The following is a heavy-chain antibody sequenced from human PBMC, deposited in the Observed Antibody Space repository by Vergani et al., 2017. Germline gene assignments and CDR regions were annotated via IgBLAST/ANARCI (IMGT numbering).Heavy chain of an antibody. V-gene: IGHV4-30-4*01. CDR1: GGSISSGDYY. CDR2: IYYSGST. D-gene: IGHD3-22*01. CDR3: ARDRRDVISGYYCYSGMDV. Sequence: QVQLQESGPGLVKPSQTLSLTCTVSGGSISSGDYYWSWLRQPPGKGLEGIGYIYYSGSTYYNPSLKSRVTISVDTSKNQFSMQLSSVTAADTAVYYCARDRRDVISGYYCYSGMDVWGQGTTVTVSS. J-gene: IGHJ6*02.